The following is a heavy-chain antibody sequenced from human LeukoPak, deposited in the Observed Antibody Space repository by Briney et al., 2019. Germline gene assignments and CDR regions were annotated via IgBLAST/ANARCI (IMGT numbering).Heavy chain of an antibody. V-gene: IGHV4-39*01. Sequence: SETLSLTCTVSGGSISSSLYHWGWIRQSPGKNLEWLGGIYYTGTTHYNPSLKSRVTISVDTSKNQFSLNLSSVTAADTAVYYCARQEIGLRSFDPWGQGTLVTVSS. CDR2: IYYTGTT. CDR1: GGSISSSLYH. CDR3: ARQEIGLRSFDP. J-gene: IGHJ5*02. D-gene: IGHD3/OR15-3a*01.